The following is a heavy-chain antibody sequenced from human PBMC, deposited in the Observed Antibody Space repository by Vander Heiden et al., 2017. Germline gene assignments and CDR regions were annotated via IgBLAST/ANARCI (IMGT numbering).Heavy chain of an antibody. CDR3: ARDSSYFEY. J-gene: IGHJ4*02. V-gene: IGHV4-59*11. Sequence: QVQLQESGPGLVKPSETLSLTCTVSGGSITSHYWSWIRQPPGKGLEWIGYVYYSGSTNYNPSLKSRVTISVDTPKNQFSLKLSSVTAADTAMYYCARDSSYFEYWGQGTLVTVSS. CDR2: VYYSGST. CDR1: GGSITSHY.